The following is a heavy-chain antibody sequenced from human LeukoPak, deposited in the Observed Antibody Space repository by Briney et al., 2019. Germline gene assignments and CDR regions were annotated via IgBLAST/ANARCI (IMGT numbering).Heavy chain of an antibody. CDR3: ARWLAGATSNWFDP. CDR2: IYYSGST. J-gene: IGHJ5*02. D-gene: IGHD1-26*01. CDR1: GGSISSSSYY. V-gene: IGHV4-39*07. Sequence: TSETLSLTCTVSGGSISSSSYYWGWIRQPPGKGLEWIGSIYYSGSTYYNPSLKSRVTISVDMSKNQFSLKLSSVTAADTAVYYCARWLAGATSNWFDPWGQGTLVTVSS.